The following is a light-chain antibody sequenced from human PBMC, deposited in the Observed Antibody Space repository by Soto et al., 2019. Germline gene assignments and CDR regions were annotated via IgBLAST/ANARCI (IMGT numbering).Light chain of an antibody. Sequence: QLVLTQSPSASASLRASVKLTCTLSSGHSSYAIAWHQQQPETGPRYLMKLNSDGSHNKGDGIPDRFSGSSSGAERYLTISCLRYEDEAAYYCETWATGLSVVVAGGTKVTV. CDR2: LNSDGSH. J-gene: IGLJ2*01. CDR1: SGHSSYA. V-gene: IGLV4-69*01. CDR3: ETWATGLSVV.